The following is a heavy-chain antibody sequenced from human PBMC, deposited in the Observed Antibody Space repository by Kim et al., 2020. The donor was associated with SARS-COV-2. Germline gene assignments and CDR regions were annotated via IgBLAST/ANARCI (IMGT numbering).Heavy chain of an antibody. CDR1: GGSISSGGYY. CDR2: IYYSGST. D-gene: IGHD4-17*01. J-gene: IGHJ4*02. Sequence: SETLSLTCTVSGGSISSGGYYWSWIRQHPGKGLEWIGYIYYSGSTYYNPSLKSRVTISVDTSKNQFSLKLSSVTAADTAVYYCASKGLDYGHFDYWGQGTLVTVSS. CDR3: ASKGLDYGHFDY. V-gene: IGHV4-31*03.